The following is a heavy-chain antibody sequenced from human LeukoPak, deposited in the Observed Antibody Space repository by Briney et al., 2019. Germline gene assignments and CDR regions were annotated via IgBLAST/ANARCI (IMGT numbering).Heavy chain of an antibody. V-gene: IGHV4-34*01. D-gene: IGHD2-2*02. CDR2: INHSGST. CDR1: GGSFSGYY. J-gene: IGHJ4*02. CDR3: ARDQDIVVVPAAIPEKSFDY. Sequence: SETLSLTCAVYGGSFSGYYWSWIRQPPGKGLEWIGEINHSGSTNYNPSLKSRVTITVDTSKNQFSLKLSSVTAADTAVYYCARDQDIVVVPAAIPEKSFDYWGQGTLVTVSS.